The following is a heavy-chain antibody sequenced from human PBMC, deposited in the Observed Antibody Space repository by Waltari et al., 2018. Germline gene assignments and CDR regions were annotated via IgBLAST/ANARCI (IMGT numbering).Heavy chain of an antibody. J-gene: IGHJ4*02. D-gene: IGHD2-15*01. CDR2: IIPIFGTA. V-gene: IGHV1-69*14. CDR3: ARPGVQYCSGGSCYFDY. Sequence: QVQLVQSGAEVKKPGSSVKVSCKASGGTFSSYAISWVRQAPGQGLEWMGGIIPIFGTANYAQKFQGRVTITADKSTSTAYMELSSLRSEDTAVEYCARPGVQYCSGGSCYFDYWGQGTLVTVSS. CDR1: GGTFSSYA.